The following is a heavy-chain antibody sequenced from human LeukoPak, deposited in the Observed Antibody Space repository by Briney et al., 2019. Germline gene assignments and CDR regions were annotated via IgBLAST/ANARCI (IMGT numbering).Heavy chain of an antibody. J-gene: IGHJ4*02. D-gene: IGHD3-10*01. Sequence: PSETLSLTCTVSGGSITSSNYYWGWIRQPPGTGLEWIGSFYYSGSTNYNPSLKSRVTISVDTSKNQFSLKLSSVTAADTAVYYRVYYYGSGSVEYWGQGTLVTVSS. CDR1: GGSITSSNYY. CDR2: FYYSGST. CDR3: VYYYGSGSVEY. V-gene: IGHV4-39*01.